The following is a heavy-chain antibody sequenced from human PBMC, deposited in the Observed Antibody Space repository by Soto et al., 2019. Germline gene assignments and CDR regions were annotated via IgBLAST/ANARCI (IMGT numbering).Heavy chain of an antibody. CDR1: GFSLSTSGMC. CDR3: ARIGRTRPLSVAGTLDDYYYGMDV. Sequence: SGPTLVNPTQTLTLTCTFSGFSLSTSGMCVSWIRQPPGKAPEWLALIDWDDDKYYSTSLRTRLTISKDTSKNQVVLTMTNMDPVDTATYYCARIGRTRPLSVAGTLDDYYYGMDVWGQGTTVTVSS. CDR2: IDWDDDK. V-gene: IGHV2-70*01. J-gene: IGHJ6*02. D-gene: IGHD6-19*01.